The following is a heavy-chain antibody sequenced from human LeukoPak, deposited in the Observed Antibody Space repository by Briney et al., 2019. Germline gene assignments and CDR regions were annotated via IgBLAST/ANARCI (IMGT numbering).Heavy chain of an antibody. CDR3: ARAIGSGERWGFDY. CDR2: IYHSGST. D-gene: IGHD3-10*01. Sequence: ASETLSLTCTVSGVSISSSNSYWGWIRQPPGKGLEWIGSIYHSGSTYYNPSLKSRVTISVDTSKNQFSLKLSSVIAADTAVYYSARAIGSGERWGFDYWGQGTLVTVSS. V-gene: IGHV4-39*07. CDR1: GVSISSSNSY. J-gene: IGHJ4*02.